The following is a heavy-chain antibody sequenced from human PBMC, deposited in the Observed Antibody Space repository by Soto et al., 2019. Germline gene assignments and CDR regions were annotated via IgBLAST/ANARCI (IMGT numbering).Heavy chain of an antibody. V-gene: IGHV4-30-4*01. CDR1: GGSISSGDYY. CDR2: IYYSGST. Sequence: QVQLQESGPGLVKPSQTLSLTCTVSGGSISSGDYYWSWIRQPPGKGLEWIGYIYYSGSTYYNPSLTSRVTISVDTSQNQFSLKLSSVTAAGTAVYYCASRYCSSTSCDAPWFDPWGQGTLVTVSS. J-gene: IGHJ5*02. CDR3: ASRYCSSTSCDAPWFDP. D-gene: IGHD2-2*01.